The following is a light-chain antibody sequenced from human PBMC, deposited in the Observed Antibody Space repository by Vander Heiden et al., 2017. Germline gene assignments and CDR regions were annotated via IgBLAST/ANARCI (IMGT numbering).Light chain of an antibody. CDR2: EIS. CDR3: SSYTSSSTLP. Sequence: SPLTPPSSMSGSPGPPPTISCTGTSRNVGSYNYVSCYQQQRGKAPKLMINEISDRPSGVSNRFSGSKSGNTASLTSAGLQAEEEADYYCSSYTSSSTLPFGAGTKVTVL. V-gene: IGLV2-14*01. CDR1: SRNVGSYNY. J-gene: IGLJ1*01.